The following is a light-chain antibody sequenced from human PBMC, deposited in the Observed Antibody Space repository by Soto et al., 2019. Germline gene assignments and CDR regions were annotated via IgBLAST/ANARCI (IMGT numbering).Light chain of an antibody. Sequence: DIQMTQSPSSLSASVGDRVTITCRASQSISSNFNWYQQKPGKAPKLLIYAASSLQSGVPSRFSGSGSGTDFTLTISSLQPEEFATYYSQQSYSTPWTFGQGTKVEIK. CDR1: QSISSN. V-gene: IGKV1-39*01. CDR2: AAS. CDR3: QQSYSTPWT. J-gene: IGKJ1*01.